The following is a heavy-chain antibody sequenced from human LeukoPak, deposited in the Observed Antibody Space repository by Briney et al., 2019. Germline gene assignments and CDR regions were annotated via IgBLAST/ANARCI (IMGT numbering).Heavy chain of an antibody. D-gene: IGHD6-13*01. Sequence: SVKVSCKVSGGTFSSYAISWVRQAPGQGLEWMGRIIPIFGIANYAQKFQGRVTITADKSTSTAYMELSSLRSEDTAVYYCARSNSSSWYERGDFLFDPWGQGTLVTVSS. V-gene: IGHV1-69*04. CDR3: ARSNSSSWYERGDFLFDP. CDR1: GGTFSSYA. CDR2: IIPIFGIA. J-gene: IGHJ5*02.